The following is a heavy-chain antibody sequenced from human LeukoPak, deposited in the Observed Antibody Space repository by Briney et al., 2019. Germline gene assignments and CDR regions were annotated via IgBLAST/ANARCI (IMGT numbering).Heavy chain of an antibody. D-gene: IGHD1-26*01. J-gene: IGHJ4*02. CDR3: AAEVDSGSYHFEY. V-gene: IGHV1-58*01. CDR1: GYTFSGHY. Sequence: SVKVSCKASGYTFSGHYLHWVRQARGQRLEWIGWIVVGSGNTNYAQKFQERVTITRDMSTSTAYMELSSLRSEDTAVYYCAAEVDSGSYHFEYWGQGTLVTVSS. CDR2: IVVGSGNT.